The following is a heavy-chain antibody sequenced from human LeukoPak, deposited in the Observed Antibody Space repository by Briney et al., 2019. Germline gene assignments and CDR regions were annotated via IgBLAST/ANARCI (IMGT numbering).Heavy chain of an antibody. Sequence: PGGSLRLSCAASGFTFSSYTMHWVRQAPGKGLEWVAVISYDGSNKYYADSVKGRFTISRDNSKNTLYLQMNSLRAEDTAVYYCARDTTAMVLNWFDPWGQGTLVTVSS. CDR3: ARDTTAMVLNWFDP. D-gene: IGHD5-18*01. CDR2: ISYDGSNK. CDR1: GFTFSSYT. J-gene: IGHJ5*02. V-gene: IGHV3-30-3*01.